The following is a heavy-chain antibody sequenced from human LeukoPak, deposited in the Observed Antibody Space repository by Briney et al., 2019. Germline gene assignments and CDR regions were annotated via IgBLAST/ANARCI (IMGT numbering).Heavy chain of an antibody. D-gene: IGHD3-3*01. V-gene: IGHV3-23*01. CDR2: ISGSGGST. CDR1: GFTFSSYA. Sequence: PGGSLRLSCAASGFTFSSYAMHWVRQAPGKGLEWVSAISGSGGSTYYADSVKGRFTISRDNSKNTLYLQMNSLRAEDTAVYYCAKVSMGIYDFWSGYYDRYNWFDPWGQGTLVTVSS. CDR3: AKVSMGIYDFWSGYYDRYNWFDP. J-gene: IGHJ5*02.